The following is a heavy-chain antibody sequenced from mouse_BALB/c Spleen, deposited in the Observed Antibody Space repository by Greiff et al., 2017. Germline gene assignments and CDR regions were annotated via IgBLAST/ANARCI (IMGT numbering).Heavy chain of an antibody. D-gene: IGHD2-3*01. J-gene: IGHJ3*01. Sequence: EVQRVESGGGLVQPKGSLKLSCAASGFTFNTYAMNWVRQAPGKGLEWVARIRSKSNNYATYYADSVKDRFTISRDDSQSMLYLQMNNLKTEDTAMYYCVRDGYYLFAYWGQGTLVTVSA. CDR3: VRDGYYLFAY. CDR2: IRSKSNNYAT. CDR1: GFTFNTYA. V-gene: IGHV10-1*02.